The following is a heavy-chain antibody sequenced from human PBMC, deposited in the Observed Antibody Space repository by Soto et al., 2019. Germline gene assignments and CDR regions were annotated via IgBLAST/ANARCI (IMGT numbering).Heavy chain of an antibody. CDR3: TTEGGYSYGARP. J-gene: IGHJ5*02. Sequence: VQLQESGPGLVKPSQTLSLTCTVSGGSISSGDYYWSWIRQPPGKGLEWVGRIKSKTDGGTTDYAAPVKGRFTISRDDSKNTLYLQMNSLKTEDTAVYYCTTEGGYSYGARPWGQGTLVTVSS. CDR2: IKSKTDGGTT. V-gene: IGHV3-15*01. D-gene: IGHD5-18*01. CDR1: GGSISSGDYY.